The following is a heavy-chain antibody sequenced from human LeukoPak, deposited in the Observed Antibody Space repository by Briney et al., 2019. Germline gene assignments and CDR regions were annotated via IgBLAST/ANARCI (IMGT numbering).Heavy chain of an antibody. Sequence: GGSLRLSCAASGFTFSSYSMTWVRQAPGKGLEWVSSMSSCSRYIYYADSVRGRFTISRDNAKNSLYLLMNRLRAEDTAVYYCARDRPTGASRLFVVQWGQGTLVTVSS. CDR1: GFTFSSYS. D-gene: IGHD3-3*01. CDR3: ARDRPTGASRLFVVQ. J-gene: IGHJ4*02. CDR2: MSSCSRYI. V-gene: IGHV3-21*01.